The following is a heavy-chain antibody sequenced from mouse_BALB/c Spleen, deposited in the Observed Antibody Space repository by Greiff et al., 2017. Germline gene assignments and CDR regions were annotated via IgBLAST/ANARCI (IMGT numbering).Heavy chain of an antibody. J-gene: IGHJ2*01. CDR2: INPGSGGT. CDR3: ARCGGYDGGD. D-gene: IGHD2-14*01. CDR1: GYAFTNYL. Sequence: VQLQQSGAELVRPGTSVKVSCKASGYAFTNYLIEWVKQRPGQGLEWIGVINPGSGGTNYNEKFKGKATLTADKSSSTAYMQLSSLTSDDSAVYFCARCGGYDGGDWGQGTTLTVSS. V-gene: IGHV1-54*01.